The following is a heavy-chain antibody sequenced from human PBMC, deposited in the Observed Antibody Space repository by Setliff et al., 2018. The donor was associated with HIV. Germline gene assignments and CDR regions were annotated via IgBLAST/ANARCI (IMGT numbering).Heavy chain of an antibody. CDR2: IYPDDPDI. J-gene: IGHJ4*03. CDR3: ARRDGRRMNAFQI. Sequence: GESLKISCKALDYTFTTYWIAWVRQMPGEGLEWMGIIYPDDPDIRYNPSFQNQITISADKSIATAYLQLNNLKASDTATYYCARRDGRRMNAFQIWGPGTLVTVSS. V-gene: IGHV5-51*01. D-gene: IGHD2-21*01. CDR1: DYTFTTYW.